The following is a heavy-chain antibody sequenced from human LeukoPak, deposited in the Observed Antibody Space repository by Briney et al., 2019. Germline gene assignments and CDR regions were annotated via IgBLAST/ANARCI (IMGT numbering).Heavy chain of an antibody. CDR1: GLTFSNYW. J-gene: IGHJ3*02. CDR3: ARDIGVRGYYYEEDAFDI. Sequence: GGSLRLSCAASGLTFSNYWMHWVRQAPGKGLEWVSSISSSSSYRYYGDSVKGRFTISRDNAKNSLFLQMNNLRAEDTAVYYCARDIGVRGYYYEEDAFDIWGQGTMVTVSS. D-gene: IGHD3-22*01. V-gene: IGHV3-21*01. CDR2: ISSSSSYR.